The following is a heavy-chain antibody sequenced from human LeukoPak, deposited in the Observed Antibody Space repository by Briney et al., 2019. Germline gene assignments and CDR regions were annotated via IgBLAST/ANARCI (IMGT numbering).Heavy chain of an antibody. Sequence: GGSLRLSCAASGFTFSSYSMSWVRQAPGKGLEWVSTVRVNGRSTYYADSVKGRFTVSRDNSKNTLYLQMNSLRAEDTALYYCAKPGEPSNYYFDYWGQGALVTVSS. D-gene: IGHD1-14*01. CDR2: VRVNGRST. J-gene: IGHJ4*02. CDR1: GFTFSSYS. V-gene: IGHV3-23*01. CDR3: AKPGEPSNYYFDY.